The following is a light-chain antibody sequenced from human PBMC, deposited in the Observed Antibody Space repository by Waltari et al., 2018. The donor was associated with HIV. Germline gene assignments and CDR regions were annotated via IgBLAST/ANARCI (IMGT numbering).Light chain of an antibody. Sequence: EVVLTQSPATLPLSPGTTATLSCRASQSVSSYLAWYQQKPGQAPRLLIYDASNRATGIPPRFSGSGSGTDFTLTISSLEPEDFAVYYCQQRNNWPSFSFGGGTKVEIK. CDR2: DAS. CDR3: QQRNNWPSFS. V-gene: IGKV3-11*01. J-gene: IGKJ4*01. CDR1: QSVSSY.